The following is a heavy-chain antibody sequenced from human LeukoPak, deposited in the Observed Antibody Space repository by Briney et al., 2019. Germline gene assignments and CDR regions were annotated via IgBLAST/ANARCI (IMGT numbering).Heavy chain of an antibody. CDR1: GNYW. D-gene: IGHD3-22*01. Sequence: GGSLRLSCAASGNYWMHWVRQAPGQGLVWVSRINSDGSSTSYADSVKGRFTISRDNAKNTLYLQMNSLRAEDTAVYYCARSKYYYDSSGYFTYYFDYWGQGTLVTVSS. CDR2: INSDGSST. V-gene: IGHV3-74*01. J-gene: IGHJ4*02. CDR3: ARSKYYYDSSGYFTYYFDY.